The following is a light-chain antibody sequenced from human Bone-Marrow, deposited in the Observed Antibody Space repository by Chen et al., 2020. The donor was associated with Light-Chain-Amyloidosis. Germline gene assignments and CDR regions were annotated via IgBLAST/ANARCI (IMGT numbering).Light chain of an antibody. CDR2: EVS. Sequence: QSALTQPASVSGSPGQTITISCTGTSSDVGSYNLVSWYQQHPGKAPTLMIYEVSTRPSGVSNRFSGSKSGNTASLTISGLQAEDEADYYCCSYAGSSTFVVFGGATKLTVL. CDR3: CSYAGSSTFVV. J-gene: IGLJ2*01. V-gene: IGLV2-23*02. CDR1: SSDVGSYNL.